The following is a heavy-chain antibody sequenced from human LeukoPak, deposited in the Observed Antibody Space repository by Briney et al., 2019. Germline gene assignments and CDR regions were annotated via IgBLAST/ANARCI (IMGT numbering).Heavy chain of an antibody. V-gene: IGHV1-69*04. CDR3: ERDEAVGGY. Sequence: GSSVKVSCKASGGTFSSYAISWVRQAPGQGLEWMGRIIPIFGIANYAQKFQGRVTITADKSTSTAYMELSSLRSEDTAVYYCERDEAVGGYWGQGTLVTVSS. D-gene: IGHD3-16*01. CDR2: IIPIFGIA. CDR1: GGTFSSYA. J-gene: IGHJ4*02.